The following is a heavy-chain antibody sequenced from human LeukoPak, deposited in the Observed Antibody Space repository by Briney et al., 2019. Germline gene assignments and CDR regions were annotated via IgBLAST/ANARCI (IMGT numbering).Heavy chain of an antibody. D-gene: IGHD3-10*01. CDR2: INPNSGGT. V-gene: IGHV1-2*02. CDR3: ARSTRLYYYGSGSYFTHFDY. CDR1: GYTFTGYY. Sequence: ASVKVSCKASGYTFTGYYMHWVRQAPGQGLEGMGWINPNSGGTNYAQKFQGRVTMTRDTSISTAYMELSRLRSDDTAVYYCARSTRLYYYGSGSYFTHFDYWGQGTLVTVSS. J-gene: IGHJ4*02.